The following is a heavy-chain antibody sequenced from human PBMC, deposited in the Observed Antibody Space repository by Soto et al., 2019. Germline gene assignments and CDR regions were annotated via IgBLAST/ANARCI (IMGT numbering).Heavy chain of an antibody. CDR3: GRGPSPRAPAGGTPYYYAMDV. V-gene: IGHV1-8*02. CDR1: GYDFTAND. Sequence: ASVKVSCKASGYDFTANDINWVRQASGQGLEWMGWMNPINGATGSARRFQGRVSMTRNTATGTAYLELTSLRSDDSAVYYCGRGPSPRAPAGGTPYYYAMDVWGQGTTVTVSS. D-gene: IGHD6-13*01. J-gene: IGHJ6*02. CDR2: MNPINGAT.